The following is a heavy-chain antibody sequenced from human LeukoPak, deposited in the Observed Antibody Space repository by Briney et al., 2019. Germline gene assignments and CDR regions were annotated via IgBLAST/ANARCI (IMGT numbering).Heavy chain of an antibody. Sequence: PSETLSLTCAVSGGSISSGNWWSWVRQPPGKGLEWIGEIYHSGSTNYNPSLKSRVTISVDKSKNQFSLKMSSVAAADTAVYYCARKDDYVWGSYRYWWFDPWGQGTLVTVSS. CDR1: GGSISSGNW. CDR2: IYHSGST. V-gene: IGHV4-4*02. D-gene: IGHD3-16*02. CDR3: ARKDDYVWGSYRYWWFDP. J-gene: IGHJ5*02.